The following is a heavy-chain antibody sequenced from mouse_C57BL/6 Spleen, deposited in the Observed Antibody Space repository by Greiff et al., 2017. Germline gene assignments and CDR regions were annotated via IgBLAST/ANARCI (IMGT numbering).Heavy chain of an antibody. CDR1: GYTFTDYN. V-gene: IGHV1-22*01. J-gene: IGHJ2*01. CDR2: INPNNGGT. D-gene: IGHD1-1*01. Sequence: VQLQQSGPELVKPGASVKMSCKASGYTFTDYNMHWVKQSHGKSLEWIGYINPNNGGTSYNQKFKGKATLTVNKSSSTAYMELRSLTSEDSAVYYCARRTTVVSYFDYWGQGTTLTVSS. CDR3: ARRTTVVSYFDY.